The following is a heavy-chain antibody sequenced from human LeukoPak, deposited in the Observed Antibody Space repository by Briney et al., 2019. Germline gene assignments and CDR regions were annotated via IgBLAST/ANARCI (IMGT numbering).Heavy chain of an antibody. CDR2: INHSGST. CDR3: AITYDSSGYLGDY. J-gene: IGHJ4*02. CDR1: GGSFSGYY. Sequence: SETLSLTCAVYGGSFSGYYWSWIRQPPGKGLEWIGEINHSGSTNYNPSLKSRVTISVDTSRNQFSLKLSSVTAADTAVYYCAITYDSSGYLGDYWGQGTLVTVSS. V-gene: IGHV4-34*01. D-gene: IGHD3-22*01.